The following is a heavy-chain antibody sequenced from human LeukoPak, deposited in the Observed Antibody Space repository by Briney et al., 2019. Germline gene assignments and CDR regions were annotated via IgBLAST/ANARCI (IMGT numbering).Heavy chain of an antibody. CDR1: GYTFTSYD. J-gene: IGHJ6*03. V-gene: IGHV1-8*03. D-gene: IGHD2-2*02. CDR2: MNPNSGNT. CDR3: ARSGVPAAIQVGYYYYYMDV. Sequence: ASVKVSCKASGYTFTSYDINWVRQATGQGLEWMGWMNPNSGNTGYAQKFQGRVTITRNTSISTADMELSSLRSEDTAVYYCARSGVPAAIQVGYYYYYMDVWGKGTTVTVSS.